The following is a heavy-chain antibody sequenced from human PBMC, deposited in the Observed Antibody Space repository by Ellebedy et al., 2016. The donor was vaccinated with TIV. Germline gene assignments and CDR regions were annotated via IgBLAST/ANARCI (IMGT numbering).Heavy chain of an antibody. Sequence: PGGSLRLSCAASGFTFSTYNMHWVRQAPGKGLEWVAVIWYDGSNTQYADSVKGRFTMSRDNSKNMVYLQMNSLRAEDTAVYYCARDLSPTGLRGYFHYWGQGTLVTVSP. J-gene: IGHJ1*01. CDR3: ARDLSPTGLRGYFHY. CDR1: GFTFSTYN. V-gene: IGHV3-33*08. CDR2: IWYDGSNT. D-gene: IGHD3-10*01.